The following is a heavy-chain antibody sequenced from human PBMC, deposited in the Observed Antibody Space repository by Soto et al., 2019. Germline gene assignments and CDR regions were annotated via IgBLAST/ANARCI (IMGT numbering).Heavy chain of an antibody. Sequence: SLKVACKGSGFSFTISPVECVLQVRGQRLEWIGWIVVGSGNTNYAQKFQERVTITRDMSTSTAYMELSSLRSEDTAVYYCATLRSGAAMGFDYWGQGTLVTVS. D-gene: IGHD2-2*01. J-gene: IGHJ4*02. CDR2: IVVGSGNT. V-gene: IGHV1-58*01. CDR1: GFSFTISP. CDR3: ATLRSGAAMGFDY.